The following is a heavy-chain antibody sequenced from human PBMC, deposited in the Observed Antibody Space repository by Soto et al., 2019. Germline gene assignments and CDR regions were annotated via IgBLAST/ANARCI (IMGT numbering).Heavy chain of an antibody. CDR3: ARNGTYGSSRSHYFGMDV. CDR2: IVPMLGTP. V-gene: IGHV1-69*01. J-gene: IGHJ6*02. D-gene: IGHD3-10*01. Sequence: QVQLVQSGAEVKEPGSSVRVSCKASGGTFDKFIMNWVRQTPGRGLEWMGGIVPMLGTPTYAEKFKGRVRISATGSVTTTYREVTSLRSEDTAIYYCARNGTYGSSRSHYFGMDVWGQGTTVTVSS. CDR1: GGTFDKFI.